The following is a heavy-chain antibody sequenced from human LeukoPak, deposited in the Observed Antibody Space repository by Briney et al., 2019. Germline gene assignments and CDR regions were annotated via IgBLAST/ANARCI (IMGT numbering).Heavy chain of an antibody. CDR1: GGSISSSSYY. CDR2: IYYNGST. Sequence: SETLSLTCTVSGGSISSSSYYWGWLRQPPGKGLEWIGSIYYNGSTYYNPSLKSRVTISVDTSKNQCSLKLSSVTAADTAVYYCARTYDDYAPFDYWGQGTLVTVSS. CDR3: ARTYDDYAPFDY. V-gene: IGHV4-39*01. J-gene: IGHJ4*02. D-gene: IGHD4-17*01.